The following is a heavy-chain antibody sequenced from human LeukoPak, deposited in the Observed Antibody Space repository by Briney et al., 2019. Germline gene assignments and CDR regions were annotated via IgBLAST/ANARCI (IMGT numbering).Heavy chain of an antibody. D-gene: IGHD6-6*01. Sequence: PGGSPRLSCAASGISFTSFAMTWVRQAPGKGLEWVSVITGSGRTFYAASVEGRFTISRDNSKNTLSLQLDSLTADDTVIYYCAKGKRVGSPYYFDSWGQGTLVTVSS. CDR3: AKGKRVGSPYYFDS. CDR1: GISFTSFA. J-gene: IGHJ4*02. V-gene: IGHV3-23*01. CDR2: ITGSGRT.